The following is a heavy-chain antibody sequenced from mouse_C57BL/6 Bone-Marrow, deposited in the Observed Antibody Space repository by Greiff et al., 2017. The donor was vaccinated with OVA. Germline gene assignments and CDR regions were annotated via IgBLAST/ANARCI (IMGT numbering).Heavy chain of an antibody. V-gene: IGHV5-6*01. D-gene: IGHD1-1*01. J-gene: IGHJ2*01. Sequence: DVHLVESGGDLVKPGGSLKLSCAASGFTFSSYGMSWVRQTPDKRLEWVATISSGGSYTYYPDSVKGRFTISRDNAKNTLYLQMSSLKYEDTAMYYCARHGDYGSFFDYWGQGTTLTVSS. CDR2: ISSGGSYT. CDR1: GFTFSSYG. CDR3: ARHGDYGSFFDY.